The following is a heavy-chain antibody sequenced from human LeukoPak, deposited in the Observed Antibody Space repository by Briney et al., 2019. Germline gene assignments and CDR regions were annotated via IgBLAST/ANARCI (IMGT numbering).Heavy chain of an antibody. CDR2: ISAYNGNT. CDR3: ANRHYDSSGYWYVD. D-gene: IGHD3-22*01. V-gene: IGHV1-18*01. Sequence: GASVKVSCKASGYIFISYDISWVRQAPGQGLEWMGWISAYNGNTNYAQKFQGRVTTTTDTSTRTAYMELRSLRSDDTAVYYCANRHYDSSGYWYVDWGQGNLVTVSS. J-gene: IGHJ4*02. CDR1: GYIFISYD.